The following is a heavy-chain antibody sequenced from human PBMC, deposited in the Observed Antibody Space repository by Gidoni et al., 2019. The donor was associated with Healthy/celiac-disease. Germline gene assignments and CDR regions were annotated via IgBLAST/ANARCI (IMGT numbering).Heavy chain of an antibody. Sequence: QVQLVESGGAVVQPGRSLRLSCAASGFTFSSYGMHWVRQAPGKGLEWVAVISYDGSNKYYADSVKGRFTISRDNSKNTLYLQMNSLRAEDTAVYYCASGGDYDFWSGYSFEPWGQGTLVTVSS. CDR3: ASGGDYDFWSGYSFEP. CDR1: GFTFSSYG. D-gene: IGHD3-3*01. CDR2: ISYDGSNK. J-gene: IGHJ5*02. V-gene: IGHV3-30*03.